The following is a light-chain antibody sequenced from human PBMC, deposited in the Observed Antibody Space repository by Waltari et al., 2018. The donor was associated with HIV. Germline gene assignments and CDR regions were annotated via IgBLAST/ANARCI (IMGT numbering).Light chain of an antibody. Sequence: DIVMTQSPDSLAVSLGERATINCKSSQSVLYSSNNKNYLAWYQQKAGQPPKLLINWASTRESGVPDRFSGSGSGTDFTLTIGTLQAEDVAVYYCQQYYSPPLQTFGGGTKVEIK. CDR1: QSVLYSSNNKNY. CDR2: WAS. V-gene: IGKV4-1*01. CDR3: QQYYSPPLQT. J-gene: IGKJ4*01.